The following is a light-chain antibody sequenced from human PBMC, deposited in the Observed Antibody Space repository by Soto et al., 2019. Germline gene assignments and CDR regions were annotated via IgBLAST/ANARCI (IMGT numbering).Light chain of an antibody. Sequence: DIQMTQSPSTLSASVGDRVTISCRASQSIRVWLAWYQQKPGKAPKLLIYTASTLDSGVQSRFSGSGSGTEFSLTITSLQPDDFATYYCQQYESYPITFGGGTRVEIK. V-gene: IGKV1-5*03. CDR2: TAS. CDR3: QQYESYPIT. CDR1: QSIRVW. J-gene: IGKJ4*01.